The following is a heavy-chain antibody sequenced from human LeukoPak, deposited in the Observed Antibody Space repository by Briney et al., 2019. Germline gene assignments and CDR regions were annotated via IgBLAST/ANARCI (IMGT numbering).Heavy chain of an antibody. D-gene: IGHD6-19*01. CDR1: GGSISSSSYY. Sequence: SETLSLTCTVSGGSISSSSYYWGWIRQPPGKGLEWIGSIYYSGSTYYNPSLKSRVTISVDTSKNQFSLKLSSVTAADTAVYYCAGRGGQQVRTSGIAVAGWFDPWGQGTLVTVSS. CDR3: AGRGGQQVRTSGIAVAGWFDP. J-gene: IGHJ5*02. CDR2: IYYSGST. V-gene: IGHV4-39*01.